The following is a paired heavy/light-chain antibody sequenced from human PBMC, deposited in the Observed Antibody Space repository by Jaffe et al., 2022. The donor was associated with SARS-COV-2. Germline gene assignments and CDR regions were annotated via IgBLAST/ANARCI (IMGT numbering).Heavy chain of an antibody. CDR3: AREGNTRQVGTFDY. V-gene: IGHV3-33*01. CDR2: IQYHGGDE. D-gene: IGHD2-15*01. CDR1: GFTASGLTFSRSG. J-gene: IGHJ4*02. Sequence: QVQLVESGGGVVQPGRSLRLSCEASGFTASGLTFSRSGMHWVRQAPGKGLEWVSFIQYHGGDERYADSVKGRFTISRDNSKNTLYLQMNSLRVEDTAVYFCAREGNTRQVGTFDYWGQGTLVTVSS.
Light chain of an antibody. J-gene: IGLJ2*01. CDR1: SSDVGTYDY. Sequence: QSALTQPASVSGSPGQSITISCTGASSDVGTYDYVSWYQQHPGKAPKLMIYDVTNRPSGVSDRFSGSKSGNTASLTISGLQAEDEADYYCNSYTSSRNVVFGGGTKLTVL. CDR2: DVT. CDR3: NSYTSSRNVV. V-gene: IGLV2-14*03.